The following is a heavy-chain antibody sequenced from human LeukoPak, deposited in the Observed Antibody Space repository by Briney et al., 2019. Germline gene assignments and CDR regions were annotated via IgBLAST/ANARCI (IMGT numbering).Heavy chain of an antibody. V-gene: IGHV4-30-4*08. CDR3: ARFSSGYSRDAFDI. D-gene: IGHD3-22*01. J-gene: IGHJ3*02. Sequence: SQTLSLTCTVSGGSISSGSYYWSWIRQPPGKGLEWIGYIYCSGSTYYNPSLKSRVTISVDTSKNQFSLKLSSVTAADTAVYYCARFSSGYSRDAFDIWGQGTMVTVSS. CDR2: IYCSGST. CDR1: GGSISSGSYY.